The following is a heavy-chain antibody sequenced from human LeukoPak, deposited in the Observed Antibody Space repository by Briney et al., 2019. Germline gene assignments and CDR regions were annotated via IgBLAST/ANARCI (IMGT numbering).Heavy chain of an antibody. CDR1: GYTFTSYG. Sequence: VASVRVSCKASGYTFTSYGISWVRQAPGQGLEWMGWISAYNGNTNYAQKLQGRVTMTTDTSTGTAYMELRSLRSDDTAVYYCARGRNYDILTGYSNWFDLWGQGTLVTVSS. D-gene: IGHD3-9*01. CDR2: ISAYNGNT. CDR3: ARGRNYDILTGYSNWFDL. V-gene: IGHV1-18*04. J-gene: IGHJ5*02.